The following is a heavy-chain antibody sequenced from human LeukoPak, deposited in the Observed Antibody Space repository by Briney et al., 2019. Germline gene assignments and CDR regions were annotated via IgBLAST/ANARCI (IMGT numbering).Heavy chain of an antibody. CDR2: ISAYNGNT. V-gene: IGHV1-18*01. Sequence: ASVKVSCKASGYTFTSYGISWVRQAPGQGLEWMGWISAYNGNTNYAQKFQGRVTTTRDTSTSTVYMELSSLRSEDTAVYYCARDSSGPDYYDSSGYYVYWGQGTLVTVSS. CDR3: ARDSSGPDYYDSSGYYVY. J-gene: IGHJ4*02. D-gene: IGHD3-22*01. CDR1: GYTFTSYG.